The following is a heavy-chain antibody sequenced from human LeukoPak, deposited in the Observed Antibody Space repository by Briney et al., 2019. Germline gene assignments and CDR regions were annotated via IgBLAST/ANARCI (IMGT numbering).Heavy chain of an antibody. CDR2: IIPIFGTA. CDR1: GGTFISYA. Sequence: ASVKVSCKASGGTFISYAISWVRQAPGQGLEWMGGIIPIFGTANYAQKLQGRVTITADESTSTAYMELSSLRSEDTAVYYCARSPRPLSSSGWYSDYYYYGMDVWGQGTTVTVSS. J-gene: IGHJ6*02. D-gene: IGHD6-19*01. V-gene: IGHV1-69*13. CDR3: ARSPRPLSSSGWYSDYYYYGMDV.